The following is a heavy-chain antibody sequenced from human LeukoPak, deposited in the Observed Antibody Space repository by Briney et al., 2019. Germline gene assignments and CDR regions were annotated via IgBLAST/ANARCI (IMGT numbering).Heavy chain of an antibody. CDR3: ARLNSSRWTFYYVYYMDV. CDR1: GGSISSYY. D-gene: IGHD6-13*01. V-gene: IGHV4-4*09. CDR2: IYTSGST. J-gene: IGHJ6*03. Sequence: PSETLSLTCTVSGGSISSYYWSWIRQPPGKGLEWIGYIYTSGSTNYNPFLKGRVTISADTSKNQFSLKLSSVTAADTAVYYFARLNSSRWTFYYVYYMDVWGKETTVPVP.